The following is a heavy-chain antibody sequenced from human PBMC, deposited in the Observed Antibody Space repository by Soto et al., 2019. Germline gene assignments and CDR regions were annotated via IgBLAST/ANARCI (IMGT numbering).Heavy chain of an antibody. V-gene: IGHV4-59*01. CDR1: GGSISRYY. J-gene: IGHJ5*02. Sequence: QVQLQASGPGVVKASETLSLTCSVSGGSISRYYWSWIRQPPGKGLEWIGYAYYSGDTGYNPSLQSRVTMAVDTSKNQVSLKLTSVTAADTAVYYCARDRSTYGGGGTGEVKENWFDPWGQGALVTVSS. CDR2: AYYSGDT. D-gene: IGHD2-8*01. CDR3: ARDRSTYGGGGTGEVKENWFDP.